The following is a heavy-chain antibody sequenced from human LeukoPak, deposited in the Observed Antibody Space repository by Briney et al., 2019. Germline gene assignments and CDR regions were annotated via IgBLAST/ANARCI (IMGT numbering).Heavy chain of an antibody. CDR3: ARVGDYVWGSYRSNWFDP. V-gene: IGHV4-4*07. CDR1: GGSTSSYS. D-gene: IGHD3-16*02. J-gene: IGHJ5*02. CDR2: IYTSGST. Sequence: SETLSLTCTVSGGSTSSYSWSWIRQPAGKGLEWIGRIYTSGSTNTTTSLQIRVTMSVATSKNQFSLKLSSVTAADTAVYYCARVGDYVWGSYRSNWFDPWGQGTLVTVSS.